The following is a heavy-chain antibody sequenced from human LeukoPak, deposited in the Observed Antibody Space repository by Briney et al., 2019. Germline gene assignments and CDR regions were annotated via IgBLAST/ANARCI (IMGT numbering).Heavy chain of an antibody. D-gene: IGHD2-15*01. J-gene: IGHJ3*02. CDR3: ARSRLLGSPDAFDI. V-gene: IGHV4-59*08. CDR2: IYYSGST. CDR1: GGSFSSYY. Sequence: PSETLSLTCAVYGGSFSSYYWSWIRQPPGKGLEGIGYIYYSGSTNYNPSLKSRVTISVDTSKNQFSLKLSSVTAADTAVYYCARSRLLGSPDAFDIWGQGTMVTVSS.